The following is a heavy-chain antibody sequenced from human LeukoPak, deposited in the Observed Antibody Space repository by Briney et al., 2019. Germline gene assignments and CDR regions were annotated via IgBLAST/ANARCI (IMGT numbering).Heavy chain of an antibody. V-gene: IGHV3-48*01. CDR2: ISSSSSTI. Sequence: GGSLKLSCAASGFTFSSYSMNWVRQAPGKGLEWVSYISSSSSTIYYADSVKGRFTISRDNAKNSLYLQMNSLRAEDTAVYYCARSNRPEWFYDYVWGSYELGFDYWGQGTLVTVSS. CDR1: GFTFSSYS. CDR3: ARSNRPEWFYDYVWGSYELGFDY. J-gene: IGHJ4*02. D-gene: IGHD3-16*01.